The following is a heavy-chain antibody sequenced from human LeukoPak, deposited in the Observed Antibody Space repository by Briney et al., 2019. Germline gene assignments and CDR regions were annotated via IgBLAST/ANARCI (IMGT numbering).Heavy chain of an antibody. D-gene: IGHD2-2*01. CDR3: LRYCSSTSCDYYYGMDV. CDR2: VFYSGTS. J-gene: IGHJ6*02. CDR1: GGSISNNNYY. V-gene: IGHV4-39*07. Sequence: SETLSLTCTVSGGSISNNNYYWAWIRQPPGKGLEWIASVFYSGTSFYSPSLNSRVSISVDTSKNQFSLRLRSVTAADTAVYYCLRYCSSTSCDYYYGMDVWGQGTTVIVSS.